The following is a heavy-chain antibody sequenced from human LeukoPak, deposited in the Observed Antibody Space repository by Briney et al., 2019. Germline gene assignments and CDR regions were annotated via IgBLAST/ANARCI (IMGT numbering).Heavy chain of an antibody. J-gene: IGHJ4*02. V-gene: IGHV3-15*01. CDR1: GFTFRNAL. CDR2: IKSKTDGGTK. D-gene: IGHD5-18*01. Sequence: GGSLRPPRAAPGFTFRNALMDRVRQAPGKGPGGVGRIKSKTDGGTKDYAAPVKGRFTISRDDSKNTLYLQMNSLKTEDTAVYYCTTEGYSYGSFDYWGQGTLVTVSS. CDR3: TTEGYSYGSFDY.